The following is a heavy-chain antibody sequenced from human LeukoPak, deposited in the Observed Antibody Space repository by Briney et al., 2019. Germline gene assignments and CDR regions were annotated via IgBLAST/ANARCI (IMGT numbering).Heavy chain of an antibody. D-gene: IGHD6-13*01. Sequence: GSSVKVSCKASGYTFTSYYMHWVRQAPGQGLEWMGIINPSGGSTSYAQKFQGRVTMTRDTSTSTVYMELSNLRSEDTAVYYCARTVSSWPDADYWGQGTLVTVSS. CDR2: INPSGGST. V-gene: IGHV1-46*01. CDR1: GYTFTSYY. CDR3: ARTVSSWPDADY. J-gene: IGHJ4*02.